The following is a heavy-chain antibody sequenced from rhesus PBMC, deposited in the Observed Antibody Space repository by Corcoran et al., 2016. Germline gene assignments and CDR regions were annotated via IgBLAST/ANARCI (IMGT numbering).Heavy chain of an antibody. Sequence: QVQLQESGPGLLKPSETLSLTCAVSGGSISGGYGCGWLRQPPGQGLGWIGSIYSSSGNTYYNPSLKSRVTISTDTSKNQFSLKLSAVTAADTAVYYCASYNIWTGYYTIDYWGQGVLVTVSS. CDR1: GGSISGGYG. J-gene: IGHJ4*01. V-gene: IGHV4S7*01. CDR3: ASYNIWTGYYTIDY. D-gene: IGHD3-3*01. CDR2: IYSSSGNT.